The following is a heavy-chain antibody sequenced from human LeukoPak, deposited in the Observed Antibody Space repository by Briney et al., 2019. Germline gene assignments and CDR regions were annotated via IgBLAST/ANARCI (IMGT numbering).Heavy chain of an antibody. CDR2: IIPIFDTT. CDR1: GGTFSSYA. J-gene: IGHJ5*02. D-gene: IGHD3-10*01. CDR3: ARANSMVRGARYNWFDP. V-gene: IGHV1-69*06. Sequence: SVTVSCKASGGTFSSYAINWVRQAPGQGLGWMGGIIPIFDTTNYAQKFQGRVTITADKSTSTAYMELSSLRSEDTAVYYCARANSMVRGARYNWFDPWGQGTLVTVSS.